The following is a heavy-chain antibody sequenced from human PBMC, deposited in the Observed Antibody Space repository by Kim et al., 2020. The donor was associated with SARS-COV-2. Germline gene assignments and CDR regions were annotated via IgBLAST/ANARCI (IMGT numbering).Heavy chain of an antibody. CDR1: GFTFSSYA. CDR3: ARDQGYTYYYGSGPDAFDI. CDR2: ISYDGSNK. D-gene: IGHD3-10*01. V-gene: IGHV3-30*04. J-gene: IGHJ3*02. Sequence: GGSLRLSCAASGFTFSSYAMHWVRQAPGKGLEWVAVISYDGSNKYYADSVKGRFTISRDNSKNTLYLQMNSLRAEETAVYYCARDQGYTYYYGSGPDAFDIWGQGTMVTVSS.